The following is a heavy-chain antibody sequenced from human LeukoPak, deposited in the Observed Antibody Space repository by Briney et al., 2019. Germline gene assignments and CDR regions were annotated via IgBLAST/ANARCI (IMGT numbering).Heavy chain of an antibody. J-gene: IGHJ4*02. Sequence: GASVKVSCKASGYTFTCYYMHWVRQAPGQGLEWMGRINPNSGGTNYAQKFQGRVTLTRDTSISTAYMELSRLRSDDTAVYYCARDRAFPDGYNYHYWGQGTLVTVSS. CDR3: ARDRAFPDGYNYHY. CDR2: INPNSGGT. CDR1: GYTFTCYY. V-gene: IGHV1-2*06. D-gene: IGHD5-24*01.